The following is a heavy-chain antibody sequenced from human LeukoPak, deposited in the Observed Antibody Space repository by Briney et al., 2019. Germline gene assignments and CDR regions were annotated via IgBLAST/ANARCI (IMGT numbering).Heavy chain of an antibody. J-gene: IGHJ4*02. CDR3: AAAPNYSFFDY. CDR1: GGSISSDY. CDR2: IYPSGST. Sequence: SETLSVICDVSGGSISSDYWSWIRQPAGKGLEWIGRIYPSGSTNYNPSLKSRVTMSVDTSKNQFSLKLTSVTAADTAVYFCAAAPNYSFFDYWGQGTLVADSS. D-gene: IGHD2-15*01. V-gene: IGHV4-4*07.